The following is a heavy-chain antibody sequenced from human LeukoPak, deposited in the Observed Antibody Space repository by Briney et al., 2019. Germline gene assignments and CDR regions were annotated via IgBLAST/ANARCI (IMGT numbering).Heavy chain of an antibody. J-gene: IGHJ4*02. CDR2: ISYDGSNK. CDR3: ANNYRY. D-gene: IGHD5-24*01. V-gene: IGHV3-30*18. Sequence: PGGSLRLSCAASGFTFSSYGMHWVRQAPGKGLEWVAVISYDGSNKYYADSVKGRFTISRDNSKNTLYLQMNSLRAEGTAVYYCANNYRYWGQGTLVTVSS. CDR1: GFTFSSYG.